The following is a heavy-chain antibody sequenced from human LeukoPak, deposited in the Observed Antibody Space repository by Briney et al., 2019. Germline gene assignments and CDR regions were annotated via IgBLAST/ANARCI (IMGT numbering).Heavy chain of an antibody. J-gene: IGHJ4*02. CDR1: RFPFSMYA. CDR2: ISGRAENT. D-gene: IGHD3-22*01. V-gene: IGHV3-23*01. CDR3: ARRGVDSSGYSSVRY. Sequence: GSLPLSCAVSRFPFSMYAMSWVRQAPGQGLEWVSGISGRAENTYYADSVKGRFTISRDNSNNTLYLQMNRLRAEDTAIYYCARRGVDSSGYSSVRYWGQGALVTVS.